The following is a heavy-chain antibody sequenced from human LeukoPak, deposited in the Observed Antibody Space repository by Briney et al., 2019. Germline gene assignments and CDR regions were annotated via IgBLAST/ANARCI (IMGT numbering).Heavy chain of an antibody. CDR2: IYYSGST. V-gene: IGHV4-39*07. CDR3: AREGFLVGAIAYHY. D-gene: IGHD1-26*01. Sequence: SETLSLTCTVSGGSISSSSYYWGWIRQPPGKGLEWIGSIYYSGSTYHNPSLKSRVTISVDTSKNQFSLKLSSVTAADTAVYYCAREGFLVGAIAYHYWGQGTLVTVSS. CDR1: GGSISSSSYY. J-gene: IGHJ4*02.